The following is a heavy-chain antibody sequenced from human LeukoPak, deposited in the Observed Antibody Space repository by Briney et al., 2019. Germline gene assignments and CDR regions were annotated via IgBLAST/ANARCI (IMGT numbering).Heavy chain of an antibody. CDR3: ARDKGGFDY. Sequence: GGSLRLSCAASGFTFDDYSMHWVRQAPGKGLEWVSLISWDGGRTYYADSVKGRFTISRDNSKNSLYLQMNSLRTEDTALYYCARDKGGFDYWGQGTLVTVSS. V-gene: IGHV3-43*01. CDR1: GFTFDDYS. CDR2: ISWDGGRT. J-gene: IGHJ4*02. D-gene: IGHD3-16*01.